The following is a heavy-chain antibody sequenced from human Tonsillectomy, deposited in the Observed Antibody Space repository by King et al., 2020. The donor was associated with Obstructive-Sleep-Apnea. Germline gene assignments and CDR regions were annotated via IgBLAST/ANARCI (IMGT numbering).Heavy chain of an antibody. CDR2: IKQDGSEK. CDR3: ARDQGDFDY. CDR1: GFSFSSYL. Sequence: VQLVESGGGLVQPGGSLRLSCAASGFSFSSYLMSWVRQAPGKGLEWVANIKQDGSEKYYVDSVKGRFTISRDNAKDSLCLQLNSLRAEDTAVYYCARDQGDFDYWGQGTLVTVSS. V-gene: IGHV3-7*01. J-gene: IGHJ4*02.